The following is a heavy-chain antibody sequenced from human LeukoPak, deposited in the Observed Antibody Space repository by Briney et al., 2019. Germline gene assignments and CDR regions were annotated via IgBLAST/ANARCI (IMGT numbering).Heavy chain of an antibody. V-gene: IGHV1-2*02. D-gene: IGHD3-10*01. CDR3: ARGDGLYYYGSGSTRKNYYMDV. Sequence: GASVKVSCKASGYTFTGYYMHWVRQAPGQGLEWMGWINPNSGGTNCAQKFQGRVTMTRDTSISTAYMELSRLRSDDTAVYYCARGDGLYYYGSGSTRKNYYMDVWGKGTTVTISS. J-gene: IGHJ6*03. CDR2: INPNSGGT. CDR1: GYTFTGYY.